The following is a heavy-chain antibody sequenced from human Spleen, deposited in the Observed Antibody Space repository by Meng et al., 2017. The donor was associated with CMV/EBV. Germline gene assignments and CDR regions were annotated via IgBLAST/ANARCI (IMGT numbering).Heavy chain of an antibody. Sequence: GESLKISCAASGFTFSNFGFHWVRQAPGKGLEWVAFIRYDGSSKYYLDSVKGRFTISRDNSKNTLYLQMNSLRAEDTAVYYCAKEGYSSSWPLGMDVWGQGTTVTVSS. CDR1: GFTFSNFG. V-gene: IGHV3-30*02. D-gene: IGHD6-13*01. CDR2: IRYDGSSK. CDR3: AKEGYSSSWPLGMDV. J-gene: IGHJ6*02.